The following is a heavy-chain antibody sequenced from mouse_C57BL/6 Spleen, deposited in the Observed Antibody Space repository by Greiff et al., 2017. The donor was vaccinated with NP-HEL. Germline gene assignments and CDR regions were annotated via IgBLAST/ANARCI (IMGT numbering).Heavy chain of an antibody. CDR2: IYPGSGST. Sequence: VKLQQPGAELVKPGASVKMSCKASVYTFTSYWITWVKQRPGQGLEWIGDIYPGSGSTNYNEKFKSKATLTVDTSSSTAYMQLSSLTSEDSAVYYCARDTTAFYAMDYWGQGTSVTVSS. D-gene: IGHD1-2*01. CDR1: VYTFTSYW. J-gene: IGHJ4*01. V-gene: IGHV1-55*01. CDR3: ARDTTAFYAMDY.